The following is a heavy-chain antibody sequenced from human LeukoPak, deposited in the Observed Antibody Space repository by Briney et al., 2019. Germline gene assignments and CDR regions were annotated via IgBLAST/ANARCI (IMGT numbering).Heavy chain of an antibody. CDR1: GFTFSSYA. CDR2: ISGSGGST. V-gene: IGHV3-23*01. CDR3: AKDIYSSGWYGNYYYYYYMDV. J-gene: IGHJ6*03. D-gene: IGHD6-19*01. Sequence: GGSLRLPCAASGFTFSSYAMSWVRQAPGKGLEWVSAISGSGGSTYYADSVKGRFTISRDNSKNTLYLQMNSLRAEDTAVYYCAKDIYSSGWYGNYYYYYYMDVWGKGTTVTVSS.